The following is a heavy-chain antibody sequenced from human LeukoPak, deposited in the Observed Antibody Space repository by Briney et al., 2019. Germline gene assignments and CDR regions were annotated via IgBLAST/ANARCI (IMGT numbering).Heavy chain of an antibody. V-gene: IGHV3-48*04. J-gene: IGHJ5*02. CDR2: ISSSGSTI. CDR1: GGSISSSN. CDR3: ARVEESASFDP. D-gene: IGHD3-3*01. Sequence: PSGTLSLTCAVSGGSISSSNWWSWVRQPPGKGLEWVSYISSSGSTIYYADSLKGRFTISRDNAKNSLYLQMNSLRAEDTAVYYCARVEESASFDPWGQGTLVTVSS.